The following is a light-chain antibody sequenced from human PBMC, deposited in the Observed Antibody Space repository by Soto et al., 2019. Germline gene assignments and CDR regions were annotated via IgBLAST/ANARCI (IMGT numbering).Light chain of an antibody. Sequence: EIVLTQSPGTLSLSPGERATLSCRASQSVRSSYLAWYQQKLGQAPRLLIYGVSNWATGIPDRFSGSGSGTDFTLTISRLESEDFAVYFCKQYGTSPRTFGQGTKVEIK. CDR2: GVS. J-gene: IGKJ1*01. V-gene: IGKV3-20*01. CDR1: QSVRSSY. CDR3: KQYGTSPRT.